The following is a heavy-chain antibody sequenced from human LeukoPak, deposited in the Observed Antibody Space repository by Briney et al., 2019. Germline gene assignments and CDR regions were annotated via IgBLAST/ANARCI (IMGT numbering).Heavy chain of an antibody. V-gene: IGHV3-23*01. D-gene: IGHD3-3*02. J-gene: IGHJ4*02. CDR2: ISGSGGGT. CDR3: AKDSRHYYFDY. CDR1: GFTFNNYA. Sequence: GGSLRLSCAASGFTFNNYAMNWVRQGPGKGLEWVSGISGSGGGTYYADSVKGRFTISRDKSKDTVYLQMNSLRAEDTAVYYCAKDSRHYYFDYWGQGTPVTVSS.